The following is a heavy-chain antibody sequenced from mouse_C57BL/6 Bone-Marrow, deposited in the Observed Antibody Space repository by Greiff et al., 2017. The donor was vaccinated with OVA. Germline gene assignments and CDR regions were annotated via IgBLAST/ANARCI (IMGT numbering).Heavy chain of an antibody. J-gene: IGHJ1*03. Sequence: QVTLKESGPGILQSSQTLSLTCSFSGFSLSTSGMGVSWLRQPSGKGLEWLAHIYWDDDKRYHPSLKSRLTISKDTSRNQVFLKITSVDTADTATYYCARSTPTVVAPHWYFDVWGTGTTVTVSS. V-gene: IGHV8-12*01. CDR3: ARSTPTVVAPHWYFDV. CDR1: GFSLSTSGMG. D-gene: IGHD1-1*01. CDR2: IYWDDDK.